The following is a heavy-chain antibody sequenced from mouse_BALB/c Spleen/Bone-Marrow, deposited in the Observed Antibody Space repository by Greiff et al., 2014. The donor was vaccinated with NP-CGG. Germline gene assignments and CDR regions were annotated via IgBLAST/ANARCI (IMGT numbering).Heavy chain of an antibody. D-gene: IGHD2-2*01. CDR2: INPYNGDT. V-gene: IGHV1-37*01. J-gene: IGHJ3*01. CDR1: GYSFTGYF. Sequence: VQLQQSGPELVKPGASVKISCKASGYSFTGYFVNWVKQSHGKSLEWIGRINPYNGDTFYNQKFKGKATLTVDKSSSTAHMELLSLTSEDSAVYYCGRSYGYDDWFAYWGQGTLVTVSA. CDR3: GRSYGYDDWFAY.